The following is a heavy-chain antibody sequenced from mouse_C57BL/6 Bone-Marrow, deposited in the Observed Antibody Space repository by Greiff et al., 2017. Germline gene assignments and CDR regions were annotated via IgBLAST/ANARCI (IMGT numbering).Heavy chain of an antibody. J-gene: IGHJ2*01. CDR3: ARVRFQRDFDY. CDR1: GFTFSSYA. Sequence: DVKLVESGGGLVKPGGSLKLSCAASGFTFSSYAMSWVRQTPEKRLEWVATISDGGSYTYYPDNVKGRFTISRDNAKNNLYMQMSHLKSEDTAMYYCARVRFQRDFDYGGQGTTLTVSS. CDR2: ISDGGSYT. V-gene: IGHV5-4*03.